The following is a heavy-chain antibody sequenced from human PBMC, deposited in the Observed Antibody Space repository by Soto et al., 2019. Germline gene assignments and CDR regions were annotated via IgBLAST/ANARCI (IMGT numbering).Heavy chain of an antibody. J-gene: IGHJ4*02. CDR3: ARGPAFWSGYYLDY. CDR1: GGSISSGDYY. D-gene: IGHD3-3*01. V-gene: IGHV4-39*07. Sequence: XXTLSLPCTVSGGSISSGDYYWSSIRQPPGKGLEWIGEINHSGSTNYNPSLKSRVTISVDTSKNQFSLKLSSVTPADTAVYYCARGPAFWSGYYLDYWGQGTLVTVSS. CDR2: INHSGST.